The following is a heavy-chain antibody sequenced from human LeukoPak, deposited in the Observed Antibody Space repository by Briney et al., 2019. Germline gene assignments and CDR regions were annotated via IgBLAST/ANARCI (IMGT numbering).Heavy chain of an antibody. CDR3: ASQVYCSRTSCSDH. CDR1: GYNFATYW. D-gene: IGHD2-2*01. V-gene: IGHV5-51*01. J-gene: IGHJ4*02. Sequence: GESLKISCKGSGYNFATYWIGWVRQMPGKGLEWMGVICPGDSDTRYSPSFQGQVTISADKSISTAYLQWSSLKASDSAMYYCASQVYCSRTSCSDHWGQGTLVTVSS. CDR2: ICPGDSDT.